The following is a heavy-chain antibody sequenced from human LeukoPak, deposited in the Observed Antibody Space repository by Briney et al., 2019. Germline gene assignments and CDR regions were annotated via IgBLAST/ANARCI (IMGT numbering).Heavy chain of an antibody. CDR1: GYTLTELP. CDR2: FDPEDGET. J-gene: IGHJ5*02. Sequence: ASVKVSCKVSGYTLTELPMHWVRQAPGKGLEWMGGFDPEDGETIYAQKFQGRVTMTEDTSTDTAYMELSSLRSEDTAVYYCATYNGSYSKRFDPWGQGTLVTVSS. V-gene: IGHV1-24*01. CDR3: ATYNGSYSKRFDP. D-gene: IGHD1-26*01.